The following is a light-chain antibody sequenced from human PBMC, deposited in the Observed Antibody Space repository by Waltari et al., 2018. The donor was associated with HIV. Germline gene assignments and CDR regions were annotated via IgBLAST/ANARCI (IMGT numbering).Light chain of an antibody. J-gene: IGLJ1*01. CDR2: KDS. CDR3: QSADSSGTYLYV. Sequence: SYELTQPPSVSVSPGQTARITCSGDALPNQYAYWYQQKPGQAPVLVIYKDSERPSGIPYRFSGSSSGTTVTLTISGFQAEDEADYFCQSADSSGTYLYVFGTGTKVTVL. V-gene: IGLV3-25*03. CDR1: ALPNQY.